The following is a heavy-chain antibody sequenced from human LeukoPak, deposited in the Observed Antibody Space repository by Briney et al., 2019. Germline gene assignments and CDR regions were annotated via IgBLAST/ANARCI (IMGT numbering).Heavy chain of an antibody. CDR3: TSSVVVVAAFFDY. CDR2: IRSKAYGGTT. D-gene: IGHD2-15*01. V-gene: IGHV3-49*03. J-gene: IGHJ4*02. Sequence: GGSLRLSCTASGFTFGDYAMSWFRQAPGKGLEWVGFIRSKAYGGTTEYAASVKGRFTISRDDSKSIAYLQMNSLKTEDTAVYYCTSSVVVVAAFFDYWGQGTLVTVSS. CDR1: GFTFGDYA.